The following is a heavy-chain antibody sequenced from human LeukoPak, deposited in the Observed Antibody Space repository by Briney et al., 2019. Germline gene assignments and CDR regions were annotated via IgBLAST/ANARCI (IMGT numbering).Heavy chain of an antibody. D-gene: IGHD3-22*01. CDR1: GFTFSSYA. CDR2: ISGSGGST. J-gene: IGHJ4*02. V-gene: IGHV3-23*01. Sequence: GGSLRLSCAASGFTFSSYAMSWVRLAPGKGLEWVSAISGSGGSTYYADSVKGRFTISRDNSKNTLYLQMNSLRAEDTAVYYCAKDTPYYDSSGYSVEVFGYWGQGTLVTVSS. CDR3: AKDTPYYDSSGYSVEVFGY.